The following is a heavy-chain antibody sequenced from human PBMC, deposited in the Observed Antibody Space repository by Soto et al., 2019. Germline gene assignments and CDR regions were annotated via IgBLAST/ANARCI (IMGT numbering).Heavy chain of an antibody. D-gene: IGHD3-16*01. CDR1: GCTFSRPS. CDR3: ARVRLIIVYCYGD. V-gene: IGHV1-46*01. CDR2: INPSGGSP. J-gene: IGHJ4*01. Sequence: GCTFSRPSLDWKKQAPGQGLEWMGIINPSGGSPWYAQKFQGRVTMTRDTSTSTVYRELCSLRSEDTAVYYCARVRLIIVYCYGDWGHVTPV.